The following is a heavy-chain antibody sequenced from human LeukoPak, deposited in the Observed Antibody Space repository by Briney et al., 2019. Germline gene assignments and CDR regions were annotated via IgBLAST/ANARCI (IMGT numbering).Heavy chain of an antibody. Sequence: RESLRLSCAASGFTFSNYWMYWVRQAPGKGLVWVSRIHSDGGITDYADSVKGRFTISRYNAKNTVYLQMNSLRAEDTAVYYCARNLIRRGQGTVVTVPS. D-gene: IGHD3-3*02. CDR2: IHSDGGIT. CDR1: GFTFSNYW. J-gene: IGHJ4*02. CDR3: ARNLIR. V-gene: IGHV3-74*01.